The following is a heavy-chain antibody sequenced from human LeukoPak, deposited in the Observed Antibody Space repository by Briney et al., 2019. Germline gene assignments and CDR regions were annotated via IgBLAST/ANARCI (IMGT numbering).Heavy chain of an antibody. CDR3: AREGSYCVGGDCYSFDF. J-gene: IGHJ4*02. D-gene: IGHD2-21*02. CDR1: GYRFISNY. CDR2: MHPGNGNT. V-gene: IGHV1-2*02. Sequence: ASVKVSCKASGYRFISNYIQWVRQAPGLGPEWMGWMHPGNGNTGYAEKFQGRVTMTRDTSINTAYMDLSNLRSDDTAVYYCAREGSYCVGGDCYSFDFWGQGTLITVSS.